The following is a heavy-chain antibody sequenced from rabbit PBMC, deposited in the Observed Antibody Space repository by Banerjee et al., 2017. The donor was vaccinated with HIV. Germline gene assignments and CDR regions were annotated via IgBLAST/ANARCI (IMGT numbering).Heavy chain of an antibody. Sequence: QQLVESGGGLVKPGASLTLTCKASGFSFSSGYYISWVRQAPGKGLEWIGCIGTGSGSTYYASWAKGRFTISKTSSTTVTLQMTSLTAADTATYFCAREEYVGYGYANLWGPGTLVTVS. V-gene: IGHV1S40*01. CDR3: AREEYVGYGYANL. CDR2: IGTGSGST. CDR1: GFSFSSGYY. J-gene: IGHJ4*01. D-gene: IGHD6-1*01.